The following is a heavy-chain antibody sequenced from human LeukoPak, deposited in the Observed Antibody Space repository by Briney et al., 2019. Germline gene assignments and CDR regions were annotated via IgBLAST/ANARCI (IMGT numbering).Heavy chain of an antibody. CDR2: IYSGGST. V-gene: IGHV3-66*02. D-gene: IGHD6-19*01. J-gene: IGHJ4*02. CDR1: GFTVSSNY. Sequence: GGSLRLSCAASGFTVSSNYMSWVRQAPGKGLEWVSVIYSGGSTYYADSVKGRFTISRDNSKNTLYLQMNSVRAEDTAVYYCARDHSSGWYDYWGQGTLVTVSS. CDR3: ARDHSSGWYDY.